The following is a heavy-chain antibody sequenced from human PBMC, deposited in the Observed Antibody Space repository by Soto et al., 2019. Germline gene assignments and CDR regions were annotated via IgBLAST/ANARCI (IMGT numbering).Heavy chain of an antibody. J-gene: IGHJ4*02. CDR3: AHRVLRAVFGLVTTTAIYFDF. D-gene: IGHD3-3*01. CDR2: IYWDDDK. Sequence: QITLNESGPTVVKPTETLTLTCTFSGFSLTTSGVGVGWVRQSPGKAPEWLAFIYWDDDKRYRTSLKSRLNITKVTSKNQVVLTMANVDPADTATYYCAHRVLRAVFGLVTTTAIYFDFWGQGTPVVVSS. CDR1: GFSLTTSGVG. V-gene: IGHV2-5*02.